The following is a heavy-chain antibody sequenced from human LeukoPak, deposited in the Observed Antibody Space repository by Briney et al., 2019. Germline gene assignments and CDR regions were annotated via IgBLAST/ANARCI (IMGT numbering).Heavy chain of an antibody. Sequence: QTGGSLRLSCVASGFTLTSGAMNWVRRAPGKGLEWVSAISNNGGYTYYADSVQGRFTISRDNSKSTLCLQMNSLRAEDTAVYYCAKQLGYCSDGSCYFPYWGQGTLVTVSS. CDR2: ISNNGGYT. D-gene: IGHD2-15*01. J-gene: IGHJ4*02. CDR3: AKQLGYCSDGSCYFPY. CDR1: GFTLTSGA. V-gene: IGHV3-23*01.